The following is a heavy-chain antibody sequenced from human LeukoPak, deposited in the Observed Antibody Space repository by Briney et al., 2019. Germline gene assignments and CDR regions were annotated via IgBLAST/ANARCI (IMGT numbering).Heavy chain of an antibody. V-gene: IGHV3-53*01. J-gene: IGHJ4*02. CDR1: GFTVSSNY. CDR3: AREGGDYYDSSGYYY. D-gene: IGHD3-22*01. CDR2: IYSGGST. Sequence: PGGSLRLSCAASGFTVSSNYMSWVRQAPGKGLEWVSVIYSGGSTYYADSVKGRFTISRDNSKNTLYLQMNSLGAEDTAVYYCAREGGDYYDSSGYYYWGQGTLVTVSS.